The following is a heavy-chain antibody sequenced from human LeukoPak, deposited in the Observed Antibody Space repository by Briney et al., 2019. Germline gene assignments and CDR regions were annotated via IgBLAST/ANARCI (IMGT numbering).Heavy chain of an antibody. CDR3: ARASITIFGVVANYCYYYGMDV. CDR1: GGSFSGYY. Sequence: PTETLSLTCAVYGGSFSGYYWSWIRQPPGKGLEWIGEINHSGSTNYNPSLKSRVTISVDTSKNQFSLKLSSVTAADTAVYYCARASITIFGVVANYCYYYGMDVWGQGTTVTVSS. CDR2: INHSGST. J-gene: IGHJ6*02. D-gene: IGHD3-3*01. V-gene: IGHV4-34*01.